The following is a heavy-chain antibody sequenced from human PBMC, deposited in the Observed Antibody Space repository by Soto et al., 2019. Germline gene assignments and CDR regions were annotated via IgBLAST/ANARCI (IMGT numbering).Heavy chain of an antibody. Sequence: DTVSRTCIVSGGSISSNSYYWGWIRQPPGKGLEWIGSIYYSGSTYYNPSLKSRVTISVDTSKNQFSLKLSSVTAADTAVYYCARQGSGSYFGGYYYYYGKDVWGQGPKVTV. V-gene: IGHV4-39*01. CDR2: IYYSGST. J-gene: IGHJ6*02. D-gene: IGHD1-26*01. CDR1: GGSISSNSYY. CDR3: ARQGSGSYFGGYYYYYGKDV.